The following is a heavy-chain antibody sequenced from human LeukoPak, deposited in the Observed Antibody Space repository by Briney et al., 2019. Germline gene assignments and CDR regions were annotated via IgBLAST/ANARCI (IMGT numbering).Heavy chain of an antibody. CDR2: TSRSSSTK. CDR3: ARDYYDSSGYPRFDY. CDR1: GFTFSSYS. J-gene: IGHJ4*02. Sequence: PGGSLRLSCAASGFTFSSYSMNWVRQAPGKGLEWVSYTSRSSSTKYYADSVKGRFTISRDNAQNSLYLQMNSLRDEDTAVYYCARDYYDSSGYPRFDYWGQGTLVTVSS. V-gene: IGHV3-48*02. D-gene: IGHD3-22*01.